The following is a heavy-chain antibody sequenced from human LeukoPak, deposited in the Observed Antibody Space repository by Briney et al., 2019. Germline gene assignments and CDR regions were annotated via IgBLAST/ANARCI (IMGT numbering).Heavy chain of an antibody. D-gene: IGHD6-19*01. CDR2: IWYDGSNK. J-gene: IGHJ5*02. Sequence: SGGSLRLSCAASGFTFSSYGMHWVRQAPGKGLEWVAVIWYDGSNKYYADSVKGRFTISRDNSKNTLYLQMNSLRAEDTAVYYCARERGVRYSSGSRSNWFDPWGQGTLVTVSS. CDR3: ARERGVRYSSGSRSNWFDP. V-gene: IGHV3-33*01. CDR1: GFTFSSYG.